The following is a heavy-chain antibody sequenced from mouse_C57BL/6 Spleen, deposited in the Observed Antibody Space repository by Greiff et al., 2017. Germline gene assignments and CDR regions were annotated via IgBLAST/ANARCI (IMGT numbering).Heavy chain of an antibody. CDR3: ARSDYDYAMDY. J-gene: IGHJ4*01. CDR2: IRNKANGYTT. D-gene: IGHD2-4*01. V-gene: IGHV7-3*01. CDR1: GFTFTDYY. Sequence: EVQLVESGGGLVQPGGSLSLSCTASGFTFTDYYMSWVRQPPGKALEWLGFIRNKANGYTTEYSASVKGRFTISRDNSQSILYRQMNALRAEDSATYYCARSDYDYAMDYWGQGTSVTVSS.